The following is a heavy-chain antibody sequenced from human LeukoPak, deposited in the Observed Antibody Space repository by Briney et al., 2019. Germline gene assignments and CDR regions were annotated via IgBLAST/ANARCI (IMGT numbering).Heavy chain of an antibody. CDR1: GYTFTSYG. CDR3: ARESSSLLPYAFDI. J-gene: IGHJ3*02. Sequence: VASVKVSCKASGYTFTSYGISWVRQAPGQGLEWMGWISAYNGNTNYAQKLQGRVTMTTDTSTSTAYMELRSLRSDDTAVYYCARESSSLLPYAFDIWGQGTMVTVSS. CDR2: ISAYNGNT. D-gene: IGHD2-15*01. V-gene: IGHV1-18*01.